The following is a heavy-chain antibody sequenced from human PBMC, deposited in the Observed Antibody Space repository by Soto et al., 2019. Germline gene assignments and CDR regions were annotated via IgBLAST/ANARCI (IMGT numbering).Heavy chain of an antibody. J-gene: IGHJ4*02. CDR3: VRGSVYNWRGDF. D-gene: IGHD1-20*01. V-gene: IGHV3-74*01. CDR1: GFTFSNYW. Sequence: EVQLVVSGGDLIQPGGSLRLSCAASGFTFSNYWMHWVRQAPGKGLVWVSRINGDGSTTSYADSVKGRFTISRDNAKNTLSLQMNGLRAEDTAVYYCVRGSVYNWRGDFWGQGTLVTVSS. CDR2: INGDGSTT.